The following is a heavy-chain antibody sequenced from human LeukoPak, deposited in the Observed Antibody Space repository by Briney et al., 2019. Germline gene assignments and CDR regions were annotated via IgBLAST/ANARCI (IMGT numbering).Heavy chain of an antibody. V-gene: IGHV4-31*03. CDR1: GGSISSGGYY. CDR2: IYYSGST. D-gene: IGHD3-22*01. CDR3: ARAPAGDYYDSSGYQGAFDI. J-gene: IGHJ3*02. Sequence: PSETLSLTCTVSGGSISSGGYYWSWIRQHPGKGLEWIGYIYYSGSTYYNPSLKSRVTISVDTSKNQFSLKLSSVTAADTAVYYCARAPAGDYYDSSGYQGAFDIWGQGTMVTVSS.